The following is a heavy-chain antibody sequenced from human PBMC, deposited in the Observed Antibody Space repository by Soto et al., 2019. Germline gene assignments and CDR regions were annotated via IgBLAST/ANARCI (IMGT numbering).Heavy chain of an antibody. J-gene: IGHJ4*02. V-gene: IGHV3-30-3*01. CDR1: GFIFSNYA. CDR3: ARESEDLTSNFDY. Sequence: PGGSLRLSCAASGFIFSNYAMHWVRQAPGKGLEWVTIISFDGSKTHYADSVRGRFTISRDNSNNTLSLEMNSLRAEDTAVYYCARESEDLTSNFDYWGQGTLVTVSS. CDR2: ISFDGSKT.